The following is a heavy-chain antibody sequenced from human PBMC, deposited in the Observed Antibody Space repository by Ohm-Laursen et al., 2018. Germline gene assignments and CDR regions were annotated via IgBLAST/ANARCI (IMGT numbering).Heavy chain of an antibody. CDR1: GYTFTNYY. CDR3: ARSGIVGATGWFDP. V-gene: IGHV1-69*06. D-gene: IGHD1-26*01. Sequence: SVKVSCKASGYTFTNYYMHWVRQAPGQGLEWMGGIIPIFGTANYAQKFQGRVTITADKSTSTAYMELSSLRSEDTAVYYCARSGIVGATGWFDPWGQGTLVTVSS. CDR2: IIPIFGTA. J-gene: IGHJ5*02.